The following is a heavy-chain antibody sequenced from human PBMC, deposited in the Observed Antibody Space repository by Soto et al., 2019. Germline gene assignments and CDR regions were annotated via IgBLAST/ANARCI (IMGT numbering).Heavy chain of an antibody. CDR3: TRGHSSPLYYYYGMDV. CDR2: IRSKAYGGTT. CDR1: GFTFGDYA. J-gene: IGHJ6*02. V-gene: IGHV3-49*03. Sequence: HPGGSLRLSCTASGFTFGDYAMSWFRQAPGKGLEWVGFIRSKAYGGTTEYAASVKGRFTISRDDSKSIAYLQMNSLKTEDTAVYYCTRGHSSPLYYYYGMDVWGQGNTVTVSS. D-gene: IGHD6-13*01.